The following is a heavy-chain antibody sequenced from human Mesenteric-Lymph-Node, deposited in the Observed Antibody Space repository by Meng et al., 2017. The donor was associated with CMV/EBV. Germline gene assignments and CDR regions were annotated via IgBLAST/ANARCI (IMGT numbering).Heavy chain of an antibody. CDR2: ICGGGDST. CDR3: ATPSDPSFYYDFWSGYYGMDV. J-gene: IGHJ6*02. D-gene: IGHD3-3*01. CDR1: TKA. Sequence: TKAMSWVRQAPEKGLEWVSTICGGGDSTYYADSVKGRFTISRDNSQNTLYLQMNSLRAEDTAVYYCATPSDPSFYYDFWSGYYGMDVWGQGTTVTVSS. V-gene: IGHV3-23*01.